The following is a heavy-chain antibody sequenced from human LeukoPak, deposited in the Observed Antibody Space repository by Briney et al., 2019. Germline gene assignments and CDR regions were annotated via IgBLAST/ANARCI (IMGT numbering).Heavy chain of an antibody. D-gene: IGHD6-13*01. CDR2: IRSKAYGGTT. V-gene: IGHV3-49*04. CDR3: TRDPPYPWYSSSWSTGGFDY. J-gene: IGHJ4*02. Sequence: GRSLRLSCTASGFTFGDYAMSWVRQAPGKGLEWVGFIRSKAYGGTTEYAASVKGRFTISRDDSKSIAYPQMNSLKTEDTAVYYCTRDPPYPWYSSSWSTGGFDYWGQGTLVTVSS. CDR1: GFTFGDYA.